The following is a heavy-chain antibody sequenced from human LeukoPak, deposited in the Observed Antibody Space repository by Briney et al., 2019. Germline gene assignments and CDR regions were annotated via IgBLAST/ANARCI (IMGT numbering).Heavy chain of an antibody. CDR3: ARDLGYFDWSKLFDY. J-gene: IGHJ4*02. Sequence: ASVKVSCKASGYTFTSYGISWVRQAPVQGLEWMGWISAYNGNTNYAQKLQGRVTMTTDTSTSTAYMELRSLRSDDTAVYYCARDLGYFDWSKLFDYWGQGTLVTVSS. V-gene: IGHV1-18*01. CDR2: ISAYNGNT. CDR1: GYTFTSYG. D-gene: IGHD3-9*01.